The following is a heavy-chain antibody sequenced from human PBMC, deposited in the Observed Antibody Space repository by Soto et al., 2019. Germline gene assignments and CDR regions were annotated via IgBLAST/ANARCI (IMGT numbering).Heavy chain of an antibody. J-gene: IGHJ6*02. CDR1: GYTFTSYG. V-gene: IGHV1-18*04. D-gene: IGHD3-22*01. Sequence: GASVRVSCKASGYTFTSYGISWVRQAPGQGLEWMGWISAYNGNTNYAQKLQGRVTMTTDTSTSTAYMELSRLRSDDTAVYYCARDRLTYYYDSSGYYGYYGMDVWGQGTTVTVSS. CDR3: ARDRLTYYYDSSGYYGYYGMDV. CDR2: ISAYNGNT.